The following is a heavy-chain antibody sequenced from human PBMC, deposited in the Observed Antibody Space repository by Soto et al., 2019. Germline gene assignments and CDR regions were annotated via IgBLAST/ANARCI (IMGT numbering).Heavy chain of an antibody. D-gene: IGHD6-19*01. Sequence: QVQLQESGPGLVKPSETLSLTCGVSGDSINNGFWWTWVRQPPGKGLEWIGEKHHSGSTNYTLSLNSRVSISLDKSKNQFSLNLSSVTAADTAVYFCASSSGWWRLDVWGQGTTVTVSS. J-gene: IGHJ6*02. CDR1: GDSINNGFW. V-gene: IGHV4-4*02. CDR2: KHHSGST. CDR3: ASSSGWWRLDV.